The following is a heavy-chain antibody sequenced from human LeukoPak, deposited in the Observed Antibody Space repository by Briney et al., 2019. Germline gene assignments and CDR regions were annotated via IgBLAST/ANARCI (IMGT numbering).Heavy chain of an antibody. CDR2: IHSDGTK. V-gene: IGHV3-53*01. D-gene: IGHD6-13*01. J-gene: IGHJ4*02. CDR1: EFSVSHNY. CDR3: ARETGYSTSWYAYYFDY. Sequence: GGSLRLSCAASEFSVSHNYMSWVRQAPGKGLEWVSVIHSDGTKHYADSVKGRFTLSRDNSKNTLYLQMNSLRVEDTAMYYCARETGYSTSWYAYYFDYWGQGTLVTVAS.